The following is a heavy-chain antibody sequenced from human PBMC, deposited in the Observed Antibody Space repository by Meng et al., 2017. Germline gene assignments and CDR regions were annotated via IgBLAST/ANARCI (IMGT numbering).Heavy chain of an antibody. Sequence: ASVKVSCKASGYTFTGYYMHWVRRAPGQGLEWMGWINPNSGGTNYAQKFQGRVTMTRDTSISTAYMELSRLRSDDTAVYYCALGYSYGAGGDFDYWGQGTLVTVSS. CDR1: GYTFTGYY. J-gene: IGHJ4*02. CDR2: INPNSGGT. CDR3: ALGYSYGAGGDFDY. V-gene: IGHV1-2*02. D-gene: IGHD5-18*01.